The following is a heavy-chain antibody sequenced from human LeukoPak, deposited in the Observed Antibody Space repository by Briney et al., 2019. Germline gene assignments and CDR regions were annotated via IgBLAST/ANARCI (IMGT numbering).Heavy chain of an antibody. V-gene: IGHV3-48*02. CDR3: ARDRDWAFDY. CDR1: GFTFRLYS. J-gene: IGHJ4*02. Sequence: GGSLRLSCAASGFTFRLYSMNWVRQAPGKGLEWLSYIRSTDGAIAYADSVKGRFTISRDNAKNSLYLQMNSLRDEDTAVYYCARDRDWAFDYWGQGTLITVSS. CDR2: IRSTDGAI. D-gene: IGHD3-9*01.